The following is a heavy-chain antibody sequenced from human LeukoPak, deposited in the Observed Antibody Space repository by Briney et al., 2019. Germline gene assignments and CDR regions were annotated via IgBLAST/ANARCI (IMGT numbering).Heavy chain of an antibody. CDR2: ISYDGSNK. CDR1: GFTFSSYA. J-gene: IGHJ1*01. V-gene: IGHV3-30-3*01. D-gene: IGHD6-13*01. Sequence: GGSLRLSCAASGFTFSSYAMHWVRQAPGKGLEWVAVISYDGSNKYYADSVKGRFTISRDNSKNTLYLQMNSLRPEDTAVYSCARDSRIWQQLVLSGYFQHWGQGTLVTVSS. CDR3: ARDSRIWQQLVLSGYFQH.